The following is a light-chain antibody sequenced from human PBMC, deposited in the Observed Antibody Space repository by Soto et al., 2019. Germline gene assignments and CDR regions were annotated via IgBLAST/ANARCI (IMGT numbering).Light chain of an antibody. CDR1: QNVLQSNGHNY. CDR2: VDS. CDR3: MQTVQISVT. J-gene: IGKJ5*01. V-gene: IGKV2-28*01. Sequence: DIEMTQSPLSLPVTPGEPASISCRSSQNVLQSNGHNYVSWYLQKPGQSPQLLIYVDSSRASGVPDRFSASGSGTDFTLKITRVEAEDVGIYYCMQTVQISVTFGLGTRLEIK.